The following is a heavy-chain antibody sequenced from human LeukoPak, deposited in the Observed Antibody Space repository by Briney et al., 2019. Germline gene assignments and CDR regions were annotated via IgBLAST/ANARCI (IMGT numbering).Heavy chain of an antibody. CDR1: GYSISSGYF. CDR3: ARSPRWFFDL. Sequence: PSETLSLTCDVSGYSISSGYFWGWIRQPPGKGLEWIGSIYHVGNTYQNPSLKSRVTISRDTSKNRFSLKLTSVTTADTAVYYCARSPRWFFDLWGRGTLVTVSS. V-gene: IGHV4-38-2*01. J-gene: IGHJ2*01. CDR2: IYHVGNT.